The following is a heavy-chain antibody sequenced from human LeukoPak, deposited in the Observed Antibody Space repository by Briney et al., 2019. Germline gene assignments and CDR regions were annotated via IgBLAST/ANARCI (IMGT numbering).Heavy chain of an antibody. CDR1: GVTPSSFW. V-gene: IGHV3-74*01. CDR3: AKAATYFYGSVTYDWFES. D-gene: IGHD3-10*01. J-gene: IGHJ5*01. CDR2: IESNGLT. Sequence: GSPKLSSEPSGVTPSSFWMHSVPQIPGKGRMWVSRIESNGLTLYADSVRDRFTISRDNGKNTIYLQMNSLRVDDTAIYYCAKAATYFYGSVTYDWFESWGQGTLVTVSS.